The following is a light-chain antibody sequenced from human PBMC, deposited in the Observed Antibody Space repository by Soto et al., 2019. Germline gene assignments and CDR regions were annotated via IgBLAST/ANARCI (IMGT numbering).Light chain of an antibody. Sequence: QSVLTQPPSASGSPGQSVTISCTGTSSDVGNYNYVSWYQQYPGKAPRLMIYEVNKRPSGVTDRFSASKSGNTASLTASGLQADDEADYYCTSYAAGKNVIFGGGTKLTVL. V-gene: IGLV2-8*01. CDR1: SSDVGNYNY. J-gene: IGLJ2*01. CDR3: TSYAAGKNVI. CDR2: EVN.